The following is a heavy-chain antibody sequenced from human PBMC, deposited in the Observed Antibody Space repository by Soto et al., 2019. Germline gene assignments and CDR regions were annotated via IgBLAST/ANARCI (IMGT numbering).Heavy chain of an antibody. D-gene: IGHD3-22*01. V-gene: IGHV4-34*01. CDR3: VRSGRGYYYDSSGYYSDY. Sequence: SETLSLTCAVYGGSFSGYYWSWIRQPPGKGLEWIGEINHSGSTNYNPSLKSRVTISVDTSKNQFSLKLSSVTAADTAVYYCVRSGRGYYYDSSGYYSDYWGQGTLVTVSS. J-gene: IGHJ4*02. CDR2: INHSGST. CDR1: GGSFSGYY.